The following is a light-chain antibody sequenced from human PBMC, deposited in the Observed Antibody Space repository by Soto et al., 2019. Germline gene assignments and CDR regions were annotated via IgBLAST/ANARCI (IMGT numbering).Light chain of an antibody. CDR1: SSDVGSYNL. CDR2: EGS. V-gene: IGLV2-23*01. CDR3: CSYAGSTREV. J-gene: IGLJ2*01. Sequence: QSALTQPASVSGSPGQSITISCTGTSSDVGSYNLVSRYQQHPGKAPKLMIYEGSKRPSGVSNRFSGSKSGNTASLTISGLQAEDEADYYCCSYAGSTREVFGGGTKLTVL.